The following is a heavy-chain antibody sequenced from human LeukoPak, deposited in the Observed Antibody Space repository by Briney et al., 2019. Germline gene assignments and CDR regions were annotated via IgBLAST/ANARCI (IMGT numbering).Heavy chain of an antibody. D-gene: IGHD3-22*01. CDR3: ARDGYYYDSSGYYPQYYFDY. V-gene: IGHV1-2*02. CDR1: GYTFTGYY. Sequence: VASVKVSCKASGYTFTGYYMHWVRQAPGQGLEWMGWINPNSGGTSYAQKFQGRVTMTRDTSTSTVYMELSRLRSEDTAVYYCARDGYYYDSSGYYPQYYFDYWGQGTLVTVSS. J-gene: IGHJ4*02. CDR2: INPNSGGT.